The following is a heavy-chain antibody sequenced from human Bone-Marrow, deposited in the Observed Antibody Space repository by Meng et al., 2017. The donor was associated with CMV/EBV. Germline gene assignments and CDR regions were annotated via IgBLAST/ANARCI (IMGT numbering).Heavy chain of an antibody. CDR3: ARDRGSSYYSVYGKDV. CDR2: INPNSGST. Sequence: ASVKVSCKAAEYTFSGYYMHWVRQAPGQGLEWMGWINPNSGSTNYAQKFQDRVTMTRDTSIGTAYMELNRLRSDDTAVYYCARDRGSSYYSVYGKDVWGQGTMVTVSS. J-gene: IGHJ6*02. V-gene: IGHV1-2*02. D-gene: IGHD2-15*01. CDR1: EYTFSGYY.